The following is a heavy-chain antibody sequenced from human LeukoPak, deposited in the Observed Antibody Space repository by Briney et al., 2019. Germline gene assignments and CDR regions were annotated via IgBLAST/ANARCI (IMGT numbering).Heavy chain of an antibody. CDR2: VSSDGSIK. CDR3: ARGYSSSWLGYFDC. D-gene: IGHD6-13*01. Sequence: PGGSLRLSCAASGFTFSSYGIHWVRQAPGKGLEWVAVVSSDGSIKYYADSVKGRFTLSRDTSKNTVYLQMNSLGAEDTAFYYCARGYSSSWLGYFDCWGQGTLVTVSS. CDR1: GFTFSSYG. V-gene: IGHV3-30*03. J-gene: IGHJ4*02.